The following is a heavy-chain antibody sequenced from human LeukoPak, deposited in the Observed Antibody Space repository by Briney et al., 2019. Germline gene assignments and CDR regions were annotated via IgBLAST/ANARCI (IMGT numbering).Heavy chain of an antibody. Sequence: GESLKISCKGSGYTFTNYWIGWVRQMPGKGLEWMGTIYPGDSDTRYSPSFQGQVTFSADKSISTAYLQWSSLKASDTAVYYCARQGGYGDFDYWGQGTLVTVSS. D-gene: IGHD3-22*01. CDR2: IYPGDSDT. CDR1: GYTFTNYW. V-gene: IGHV5-51*01. J-gene: IGHJ4*02. CDR3: ARQGGYGDFDY.